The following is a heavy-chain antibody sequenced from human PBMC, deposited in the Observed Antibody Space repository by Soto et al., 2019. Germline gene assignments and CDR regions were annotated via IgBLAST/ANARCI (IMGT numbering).Heavy chain of an antibody. CDR1: GYTLTSFY. Sequence: GASVKVSCKASGYTLTSFYMHWMRQAPGQGLEWMGVIDPSAGSTTYAQKFKGRVRMTRDTFTSTVFMELSSLRSEDTAVYHCARLPRPTGTTLYYFDSWGQRTLVTVSS. CDR3: ARLPRPTGTTLYYFDS. CDR2: IDPSAGST. J-gene: IGHJ4*02. D-gene: IGHD1-1*01. V-gene: IGHV1-46*01.